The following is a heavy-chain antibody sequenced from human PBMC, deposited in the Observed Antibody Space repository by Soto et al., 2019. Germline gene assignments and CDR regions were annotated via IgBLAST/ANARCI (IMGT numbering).Heavy chain of an antibody. D-gene: IGHD2-8*01. CDR3: ARVPTPYCTNGVCYGENYYYGMDV. CDR2: INSDGSST. Sequence: AGGSLRLSCAASGFTFSSYWMHWVRQAPGKGLVWVSRINSDGSSTSYADSVKGRFTISRDNAKNTLYLQMNSLRAEDTAVYYCARVPTPYCTNGVCYGENYYYGMDVWGQGTTVTVSS. CDR1: GFTFSSYW. V-gene: IGHV3-74*01. J-gene: IGHJ6*02.